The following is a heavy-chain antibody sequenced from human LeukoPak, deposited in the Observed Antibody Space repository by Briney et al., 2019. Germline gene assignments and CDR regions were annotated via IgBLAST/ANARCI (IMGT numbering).Heavy chain of an antibody. V-gene: IGHV1-2*02. J-gene: IGHJ4*02. Sequence: ASVKVSCKTSGYTFTDYYIHWARQAPGQGLEWMGWINPESGGTSYAQHFQGRVTMTRDTSISTAYMDLSRLKSDGTAVYYCARDRSRGYSYGLESLYWGQGNPGHRLV. CDR1: GYTFTDYY. CDR2: INPESGGT. D-gene: IGHD5-18*01. CDR3: ARDRSRGYSYGLESLY.